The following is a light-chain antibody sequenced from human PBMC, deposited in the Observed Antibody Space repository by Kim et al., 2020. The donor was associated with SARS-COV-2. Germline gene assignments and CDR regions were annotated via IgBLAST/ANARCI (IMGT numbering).Light chain of an antibody. CDR1: SSDVGSYNL. CDR3: CSYAGSSTPNWV. V-gene: IGLV2-23*01. J-gene: IGLJ3*02. CDR2: EGS. Sequence: QCALTQPASVSGSPGQSITISCTGTSSDVGSYNLVSWYQQHPGKAPKLMIYEGSKRPSGVSNRFSGSKSGNTASLTISGLQAEDEADYYCCSYAGSSTPNWVFGGGTQLTVL.